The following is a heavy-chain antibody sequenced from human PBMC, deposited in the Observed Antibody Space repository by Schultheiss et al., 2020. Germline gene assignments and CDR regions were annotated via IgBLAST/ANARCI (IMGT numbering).Heavy chain of an antibody. V-gene: IGHV3-30-3*01. J-gene: IGHJ4*02. Sequence: GGSLRLSCAASGFTFSSYAMHWVRQAPGKGLEWVAVISSDGSNKYYADSVKGRFTISRDNSKNTLYLQMNSLRAEDTAVYYCAKGWVEGTEWLLSHFDYWGQGTLVTVSS. CDR1: GFTFSSYA. CDR2: ISSDGSNK. D-gene: IGHD3-3*01. CDR3: AKGWVEGTEWLLSHFDY.